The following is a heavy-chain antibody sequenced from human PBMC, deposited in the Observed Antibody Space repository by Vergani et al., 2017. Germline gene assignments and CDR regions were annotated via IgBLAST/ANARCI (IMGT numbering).Heavy chain of an antibody. Sequence: QVQLQESGPGLVKPSETLSLTCTVSGGSISSYYWSWIRQPPGKGLEWIGYIYYSGSTNYNPSLKSRVTISEDTSKNQFSLKLSSVTAADTAVYYCARGGLLWFGELLHGLDYWGQGTLVTVSS. CDR1: GGSISSYY. CDR2: IYYSGST. V-gene: IGHV4-59*01. D-gene: IGHD3-10*01. CDR3: ARGGLLWFGELLHGLDY. J-gene: IGHJ4*02.